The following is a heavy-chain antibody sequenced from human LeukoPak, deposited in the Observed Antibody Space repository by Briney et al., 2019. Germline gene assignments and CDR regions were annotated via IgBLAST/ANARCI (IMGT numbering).Heavy chain of an antibody. D-gene: IGHD3-3*01. CDR3: ARLSSRTHYDFWSCYYDGWFDP. V-gene: IGHV4-31*03. CDR1: GGSISSGGYY. CDR2: IYYSGST. Sequence: SETLSLTCTVSGGSISSGGYYWSWIRQHPGKGLEWIGYIYYSGSTYYNPSLKSRVTISVDTSKNQFSLKLSSVTAADTAVYYCARLSSRTHYDFWSCYYDGWFDPWGQGTLVTVSS. J-gene: IGHJ5*02.